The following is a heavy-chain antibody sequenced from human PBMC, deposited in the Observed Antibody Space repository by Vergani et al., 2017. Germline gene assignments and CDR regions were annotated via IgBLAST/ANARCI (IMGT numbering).Heavy chain of an antibody. J-gene: IGHJ3*02. Sequence: QLQLQESGPGLVKPSETLSLTCTVSGGSISSSNYYWVWIRQPPGKGLEWIGSIYYSGSTYYNPSHKSLVTISVDTSKNQFSLKLSSVTAADTAVYYCARDERLGTTNDAFDIWGQGTMVTVSS. CDR1: GGSISSSNYY. V-gene: IGHV4-39*07. D-gene: IGHD7-27*01. CDR3: ARDERLGTTNDAFDI. CDR2: IYYSGST.